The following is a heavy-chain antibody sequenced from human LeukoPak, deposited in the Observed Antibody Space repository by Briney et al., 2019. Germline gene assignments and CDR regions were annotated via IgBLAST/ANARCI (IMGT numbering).Heavy chain of an antibody. CDR1: GCTFSRHG. D-gene: IGHD3-22*01. V-gene: IGHV1-18*01. J-gene: IGHJ4*02. Sequence: ASVKVSCKTSGCTFSRHGITWVRQAPGQGLEWMGWVSGYNGNTNYAQNVQGRVTMTTDTSTSTAYMELRSLRSDDTAVYYCAKDIHPGLDSGASCCFDYWGQGTPVTVSS. CDR2: VSGYNGNT. CDR3: AKDIHPGLDSGASCCFDY.